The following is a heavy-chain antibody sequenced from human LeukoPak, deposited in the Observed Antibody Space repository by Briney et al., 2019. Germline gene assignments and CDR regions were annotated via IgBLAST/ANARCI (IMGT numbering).Heavy chain of an antibody. Sequence: SETLSLTCAVSGYSISSGYYWGWVRQPPGQGLEWIGSIYHSGSTYYNPSLKSRVTISVDTSKNQFSLKLNSVTAADTSLYYCARHVVPAAQSSYMDVWGKGTTVTVPS. CDR3: ARHVVPAAQSSYMDV. V-gene: IGHV4-38-2*01. D-gene: IGHD2-2*01. CDR1: GYSISSGYY. J-gene: IGHJ6*03. CDR2: IYHSGST.